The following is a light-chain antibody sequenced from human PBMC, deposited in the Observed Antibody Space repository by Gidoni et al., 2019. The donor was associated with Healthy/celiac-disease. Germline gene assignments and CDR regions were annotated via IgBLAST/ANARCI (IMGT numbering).Light chain of an antibody. J-gene: IGKJ2*01. Sequence: QSVSSSYLAWYQQKPGQAPRLLIYGASSRATGIPDRFSGSGSGTDFTLTISRLEPEDFAVYYCQQYGSSPYTFGQGTKLEIK. CDR2: GAS. V-gene: IGKV3-20*01. CDR3: QQYGSSPYT. CDR1: QSVSSSY.